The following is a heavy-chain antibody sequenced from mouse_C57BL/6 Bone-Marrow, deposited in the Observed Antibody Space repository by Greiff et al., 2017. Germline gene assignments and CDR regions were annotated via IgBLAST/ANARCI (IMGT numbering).Heavy chain of an antibody. CDR1: GFTFTDYY. CDR2: IRNKANGYTT. Sequence: EVKLVESGGGLVQPGGSLSLSCAASGFTFTDYYMSWVRQPPGKALEWLGFIRNKANGYTTESSASVKGPFTISRDNSQSILYLQMNALRAEDSATYYCARWGVTTHYYAMDYWGQGTSVTVSS. J-gene: IGHJ4*01. V-gene: IGHV7-3*01. CDR3: ARWGVTTHYYAMDY. D-gene: IGHD2-2*01.